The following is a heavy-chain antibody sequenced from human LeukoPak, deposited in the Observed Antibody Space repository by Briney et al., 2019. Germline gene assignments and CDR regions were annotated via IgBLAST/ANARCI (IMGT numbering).Heavy chain of an antibody. V-gene: IGHV4-34*01. CDR3: ARVGLFFWHIGPFDY. CDR2: INHSGST. J-gene: IGHJ4*02. Sequence: PSETLSLTCAVYGGSFSGYYWSWIRQPPGKGLEWIGEINHSGSTNYNPSLKSRVTISVDTSKNQFSLKLSSVTAADTAVYYCARVGLFFWHIGPFDYWGQGTLVTVSS. CDR1: GGSFSGYY. D-gene: IGHD3-3*01.